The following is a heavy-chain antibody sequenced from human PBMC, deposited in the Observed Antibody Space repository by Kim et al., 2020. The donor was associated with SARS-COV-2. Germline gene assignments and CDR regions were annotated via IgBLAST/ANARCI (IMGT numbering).Heavy chain of an antibody. J-gene: IGHJ4*02. CDR3: ARASYYDSSGYYTL. V-gene: IGHV1-69*04. Sequence: QKFQGRVTITADKSTSTAYMELSSLRSEDTAVYYCARASYYDSSGYYTLWGQGTLVTVSS. D-gene: IGHD3-22*01.